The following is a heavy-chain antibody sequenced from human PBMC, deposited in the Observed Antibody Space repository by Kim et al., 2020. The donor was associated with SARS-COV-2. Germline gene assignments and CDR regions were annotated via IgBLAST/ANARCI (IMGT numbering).Heavy chain of an antibody. J-gene: IGHJ4*02. CDR3: AKGDSSSGRGYFDY. CDR1: GFTFSSYA. CDR2: ISGSGGST. V-gene: IGHV3-23*01. D-gene: IGHD6-6*01. Sequence: GGSLRLSCAASGFTFSSYAMSWVRQAPGKGLEWVSAISGSGGSTYYADSAKGRFTISRDNSKNTLYLQMNSLGAEDTAVYYCAKGDSSSGRGYFDYWGQGTLVTVSS.